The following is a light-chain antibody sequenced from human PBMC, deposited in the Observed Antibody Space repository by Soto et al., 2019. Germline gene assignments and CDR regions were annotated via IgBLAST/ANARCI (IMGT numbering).Light chain of an antibody. Sequence: EIVLTQSPCTLSLSPGERATLSCRASQSVSSSYLAWYQQKPGQAPRLIIYGASTRATGIPARFSGSGSGTEFALTISSLQSEDFAVYYCQQYNNWPSITFGQGTRLEIK. V-gene: IGKV3-15*01. CDR3: QQYNNWPSIT. CDR2: GAS. J-gene: IGKJ5*01. CDR1: QSVSSSY.